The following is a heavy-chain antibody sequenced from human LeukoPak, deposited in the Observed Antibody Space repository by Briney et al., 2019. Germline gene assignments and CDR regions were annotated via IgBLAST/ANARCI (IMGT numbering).Heavy chain of an antibody. V-gene: IGHV4-59*01. D-gene: IGHD3-9*01. CDR1: GGSISSYY. J-gene: IGHJ4*02. CDR3: ARDAYYDILTGPHAYFDY. CDR2: IYYSGST. Sequence: SETLSLTCTVSGGSISSYYWSWIRQPPGKGLEWIGYIYYSGSTNYNPSLKGRVTISVDTSKNQFSLKLSSVTAADTAVYYCARDAYYDILTGPHAYFDYWGQGTLVTVSS.